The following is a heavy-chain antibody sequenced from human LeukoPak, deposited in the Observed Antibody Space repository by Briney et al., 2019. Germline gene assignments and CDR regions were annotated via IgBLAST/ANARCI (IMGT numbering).Heavy chain of an antibody. CDR1: GYTFTSYD. CDR3: ARASYSNYYYYYYMDV. V-gene: IGHV1-2*02. Sequence: ASVKVSCKASGYTFTSYDINWVRQAPGQGLEWMGWINPNSGGTNYAQKFQGRVTMTRDTSISTAYMELSRLRSDDTAVYYCARASYSNYYYYYYMDVWGKGTTVTVSS. J-gene: IGHJ6*03. D-gene: IGHD4-11*01. CDR2: INPNSGGT.